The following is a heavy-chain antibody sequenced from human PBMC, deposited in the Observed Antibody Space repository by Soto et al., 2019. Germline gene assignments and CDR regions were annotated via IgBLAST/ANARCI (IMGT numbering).Heavy chain of an antibody. Sequence: SETLSLTCTVSSGSISVTDVFWGWVRQPPGKGLEWIGNVDYSGTAYFSPSLATRVTFHVDTSKNQFSLTLSSVTAADTAVYYCARITGRHLDYWGQGILVTVSS. CDR3: ARITGRHLDY. V-gene: IGHV4-39*01. J-gene: IGHJ4*02. CDR1: SGSISVTDVF. CDR2: VDYSGTA. D-gene: IGHD1-20*01.